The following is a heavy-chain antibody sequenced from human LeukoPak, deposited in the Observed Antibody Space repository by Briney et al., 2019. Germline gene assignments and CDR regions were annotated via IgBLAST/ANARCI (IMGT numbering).Heavy chain of an antibody. CDR3: ARESAAGNDY. Sequence: ASVKVSCKASGYTFTSYYMHWVRQATGQGLEWMGWMNPNSGNTGYAQKFQGRVTMTRNTSISTAYMELSSLRSEDTAVYYCARESAAGNDYWGQGTLVTASS. V-gene: IGHV1-8*01. J-gene: IGHJ4*02. CDR1: GYTFTSYY. CDR2: MNPNSGNT. D-gene: IGHD6-13*01.